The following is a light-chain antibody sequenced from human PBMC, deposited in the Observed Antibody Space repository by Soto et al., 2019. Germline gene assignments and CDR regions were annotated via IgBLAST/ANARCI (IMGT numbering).Light chain of an antibody. J-gene: IGLJ2*01. CDR1: SSDVGTYNL. CDR3: CSYAGSSSTFVV. V-gene: IGLV2-23*01. Sequence: QSALTQPASVSGSPGQSITISCTGTSSDVGTYNLVSWYQQHPGKAPKLMIYEGSKRPSGVSNRFSGSKSGNTASLTIPGLQAEDEADYYCCSYAGSSSTFVVFGGGTKLTVL. CDR2: EGS.